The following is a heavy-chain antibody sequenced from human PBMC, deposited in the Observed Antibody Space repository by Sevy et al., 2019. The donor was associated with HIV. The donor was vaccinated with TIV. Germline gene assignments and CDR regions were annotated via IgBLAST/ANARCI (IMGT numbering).Heavy chain of an antibody. CDR1: GDSVSSNSAA. CDR2: TYYRSKWYN. V-gene: IGHV6-1*01. CDR3: ARGRAARLLSDVAEFDY. J-gene: IGHJ4*02. Sequence: QSQTLSLTCAISGDSVSSNSAAWNWIRQSPSRCLEWLGRTYYRSKWYNDYAVSVKSRITINPDTSKNQFSLQMNSVTPEDTAVYYCARGRAARLLSDVAEFDYWGQGTMVTVSS. D-gene: IGHD2-21*01.